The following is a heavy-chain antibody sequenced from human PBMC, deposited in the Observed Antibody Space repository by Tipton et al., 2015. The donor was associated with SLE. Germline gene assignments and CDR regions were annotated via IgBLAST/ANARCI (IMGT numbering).Heavy chain of an antibody. CDR3: ASGRQLTVRGFDY. V-gene: IGHV4-59*01. CDR1: GGSINNYY. Sequence: LRLSCTVSGGSINNYYWSWIRQPPGKGLEWIGYIYYSGSTNYNPSLKSRVTISVDTSKNQFSLKLSSVTAADTAVYYCASGRQLTVRGFDYWGRGTLVTVSS. D-gene: IGHD3-10*01. CDR2: IYYSGST. J-gene: IGHJ4*02.